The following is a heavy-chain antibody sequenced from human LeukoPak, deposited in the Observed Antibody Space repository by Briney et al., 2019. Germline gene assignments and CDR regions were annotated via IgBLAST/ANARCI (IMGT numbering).Heavy chain of an antibody. Sequence: GGSLRLSCAASGFTFSSYAMHWVRQAPGKGLEWVAVISYDGSNKYYADSVKGRFTISRDNSKNTLYLQMNSLRAEDTAVYYCARDTPGIVATIEYYFDYWGQGTLATVSS. J-gene: IGHJ4*02. CDR2: ISYDGSNK. CDR3: ARDTPGIVATIEYYFDY. CDR1: GFTFSSYA. D-gene: IGHD5-12*01. V-gene: IGHV3-30*04.